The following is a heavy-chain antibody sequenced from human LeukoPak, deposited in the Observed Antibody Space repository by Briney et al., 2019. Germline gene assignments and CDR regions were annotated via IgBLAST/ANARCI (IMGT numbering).Heavy chain of an antibody. CDR1: GGSISSGDYY. CDR3: AREYSYGHYWYFDL. V-gene: IGHV4-30-4*01. CDR2: IYYSGST. Sequence: PSETLSLTCTVSGGSISSGDYYWRWIRQPPGKGLEWIGYIYYSGSTYYNPSLKSRVTISVDTSKNQFSLKLSSVTAADTAVYYCAREYSYGHYWYFDLWGRGTLVTVSS. J-gene: IGHJ2*01. D-gene: IGHD5-18*01.